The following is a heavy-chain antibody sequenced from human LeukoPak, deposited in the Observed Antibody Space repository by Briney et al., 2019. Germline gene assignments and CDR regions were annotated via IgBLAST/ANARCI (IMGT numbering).Heavy chain of an antibody. CDR3: ARGGAYYDXWSGYXSTXXXYYFDY. D-gene: IGHD3-3*01. Sequence: SETLSLTCAVYGGSFSGYYWSWIRQPPGKGLEWIGEINHSGSTNYNPSLKSRVTISVDTSKNQFSLKLSSVTAADTAVYYCARGGAYYDXWSGYXSTXXXYYFDYWGQGTLVTVX. V-gene: IGHV4-34*01. J-gene: IGHJ4*02. CDR1: GGSFSGYY. CDR2: INHSGST.